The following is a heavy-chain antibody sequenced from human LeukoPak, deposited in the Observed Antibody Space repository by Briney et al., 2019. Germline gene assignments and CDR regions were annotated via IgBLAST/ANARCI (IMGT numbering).Heavy chain of an antibody. CDR1: GYTFTSYD. D-gene: IGHD5-18*01. CDR3: ATGSGYSYGYVFDY. J-gene: IGHJ4*02. Sequence: GASVKVSCKASGYTFTSYDINWVRQATGQGLEWMGWMNPNSGNTGYAQKFQGRVTMTRNTSISTAYMELSSLRSEDTAVYYCATGSGYSYGYVFDYWGQGTLVTVPS. CDR2: MNPNSGNT. V-gene: IGHV1-8*01.